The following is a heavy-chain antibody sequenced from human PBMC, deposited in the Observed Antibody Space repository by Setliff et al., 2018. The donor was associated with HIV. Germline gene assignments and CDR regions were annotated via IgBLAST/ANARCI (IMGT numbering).Heavy chain of an antibody. J-gene: IGHJ6*03. D-gene: IGHD1-26*01. CDR2: IYHSGTL. CDR3: ARHPSTRSCQYYYIDV. Sequence: SQTLSLTCPLSGGPVTSSSYFWGWVRQPPGKGLEWIGSIYHSGTLYYSPHLKSRVTMSVDTSKNQFSLNLSAVTAADTGVYYCARHPSTRSCQYYYIDVWGKGTTVTVSS. CDR1: GGPVTSSSYF. V-gene: IGHV4-39*01.